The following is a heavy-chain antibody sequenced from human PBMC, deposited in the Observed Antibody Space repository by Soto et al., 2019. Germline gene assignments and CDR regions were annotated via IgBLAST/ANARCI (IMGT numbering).Heavy chain of an antibody. CDR3: ARAQSSTYYFDY. CDR2: ISAYNGNP. V-gene: IGHV1-18*01. J-gene: IGHJ4*02. D-gene: IGHD6-13*01. Sequence: QVQLVQSGAEGKKPGDSVKVSCKASGYTFTSYVISWVRQAPGQGLEWMGWISAYNGNPNDAQKLQVRSTMTTDTATSTAYMGLRRLISDVTTVYYCARAQSSTYYFDYWGQGTLVTVSS. CDR1: GYTFTSYV.